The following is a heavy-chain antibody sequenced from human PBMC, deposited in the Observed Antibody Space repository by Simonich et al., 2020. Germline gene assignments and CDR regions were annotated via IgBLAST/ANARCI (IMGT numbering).Heavy chain of an antibody. Sequence: QVQLQESGPGLVKPSETLSLTCTVSGGSISSYYWSWIRQPPGKGLEWIGYIYYSGRTNYNPSLKSRVTISVDTSKNQFSLKLSSVTAADTAVYYFARVGLYFDYWGQGTLVTVSS. CDR1: GGSISSYY. CDR3: ARVGLYFDY. V-gene: IGHV4-59*01. CDR2: IYYSGRT. J-gene: IGHJ4*02. D-gene: IGHD2-15*01.